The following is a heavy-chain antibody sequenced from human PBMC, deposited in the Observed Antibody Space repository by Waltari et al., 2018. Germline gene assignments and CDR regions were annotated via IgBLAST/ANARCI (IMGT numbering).Heavy chain of an antibody. V-gene: IGHV1-2*02. J-gene: IGHJ1*01. D-gene: IGHD1-26*01. CDR2: INPNSGGT. CDR3: ARGGSYIEYLQH. Sequence: QVQLVQSGAEVKKPGASVKVSCTPSGYTFTGYYMHWVRQAPGQGLEWMGWINPNSGGTNYAQKFQGRVTLTRDTSISTVYMELSRLRSDDTAIYYCARGGSYIEYLQHWGQGTLVTVSS. CDR1: GYTFTGYY.